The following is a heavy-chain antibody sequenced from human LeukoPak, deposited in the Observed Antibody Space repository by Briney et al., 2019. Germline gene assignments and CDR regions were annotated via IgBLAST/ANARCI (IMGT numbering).Heavy chain of an antibody. CDR3: ARARGSSSWYDPGDLGGEFDY. J-gene: IGHJ4*02. CDR2: ISSSSSYI. D-gene: IGHD6-13*01. Sequence: GGSLRLSCAASGFTFSSYSMNWVRQAPGKGLEWVSSISSSSSYIYYADSVKGRFTISRDNAKNSLYLQMNSLRAEDTAVYYCARARGSSSWYDPGDLGGEFDYWGQGTLVTVSS. CDR1: GFTFSSYS. V-gene: IGHV3-21*01.